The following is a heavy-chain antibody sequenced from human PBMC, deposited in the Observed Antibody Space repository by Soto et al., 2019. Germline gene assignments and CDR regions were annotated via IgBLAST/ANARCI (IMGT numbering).Heavy chain of an antibody. J-gene: IGHJ5*01. D-gene: IGHD3-22*01. CDR3: STRAYDTNGYYRFDP. Sequence: PSETLSLTCAVYGGSFSGHSWTWIRQSPGKGLEWIGDINHSGRVNYSPSLKSRVTISLDTSKNQFSLTLSAVTAADTAMYYCSTRAYDTNGYYRFDPWGQGTLVTVSP. V-gene: IGHV4-34*01. CDR1: GGSFSGHS. CDR2: INHSGRV.